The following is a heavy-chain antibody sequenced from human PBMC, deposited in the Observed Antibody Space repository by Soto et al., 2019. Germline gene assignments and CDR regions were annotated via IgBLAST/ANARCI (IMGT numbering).Heavy chain of an antibody. CDR3: YGGRYYYYGMDV. Sequence: GGSLRLSCAASGFTFSSYSMNWVRQAPGKGLEWVSYISSSSSTIYYADSVKGRFTISRDNAKNSLYLQMNSLRDEDTAVYYCYGGRYYYYGMDVWGKGTTVTVDS. V-gene: IGHV3-48*02. CDR2: ISSSSSTI. CDR1: GFTFSSYS. J-gene: IGHJ6*04. D-gene: IGHD4-17*01.